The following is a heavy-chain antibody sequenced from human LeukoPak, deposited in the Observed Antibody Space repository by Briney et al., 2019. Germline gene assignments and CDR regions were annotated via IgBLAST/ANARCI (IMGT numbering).Heavy chain of an antibody. CDR3: ARGGLIAVAGTFDY. D-gene: IGHD6-19*01. CDR2: IYYSGST. J-gene: IGHJ4*02. Sequence: SETLSLTCTVSGGSISSSSYYWGWIRQPPGKGLEWIGSIYYSGSTYYNPSLKSRVTISVDTSKNQFSLELSSVTAADTAVYYCARGGLIAVAGTFDYWGQGTLVTVSS. V-gene: IGHV4-39*01. CDR1: GGSISSSSYY.